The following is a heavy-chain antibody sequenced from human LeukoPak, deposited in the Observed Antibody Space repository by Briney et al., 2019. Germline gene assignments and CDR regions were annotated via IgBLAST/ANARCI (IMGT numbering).Heavy chain of an antibody. CDR3: ARVLDGGDAFDI. J-gene: IGHJ3*02. CDR2: IYHSGST. Sequence: SETLSLTCTVSGYSISSGCYWGWIRQPPGQGLEWIGSIYHSGSTYYNPSLKSRVTISVDTSKNQFSLKLSSVTAADTAVYYCARVLDGGDAFDIWGQGTMVTVSS. V-gene: IGHV4-38-2*02. CDR1: GYSISSGCY. D-gene: IGHD2-15*01.